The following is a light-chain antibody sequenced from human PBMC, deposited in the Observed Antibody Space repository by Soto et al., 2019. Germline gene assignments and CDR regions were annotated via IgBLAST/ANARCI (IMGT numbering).Light chain of an antibody. Sequence: EIVMSQSPATLSVSPGERATLSCRASQSVSSNLAWYQQQPGQAPRLLIYGASTRATGFPARFSGSGSGTEFTLTISSLQPDDFATYYCQQYNSYWTFGQGTKV. CDR2: GAS. J-gene: IGKJ1*01. CDR3: QQYNSYWT. CDR1: QSVSSN. V-gene: IGKV3-15*01.